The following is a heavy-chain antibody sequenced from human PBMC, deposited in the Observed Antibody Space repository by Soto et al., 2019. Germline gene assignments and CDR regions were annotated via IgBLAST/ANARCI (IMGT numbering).Heavy chain of an antibody. CDR2: SDPSDSYT. CDR3: ARRIYTTAWRVEY. V-gene: IGHV5-10-1*03. Sequence: EVHLVQSVAEVKKPGESLRISCTASGYTFTNYWITWVRQIPGKGLEWMGRSDPSDSYTSYSPSFQGHVTVSVDTTVNTAYLQWTNLKALDTALYYCARRIYTTAWRVEYWGQGTLVTVSA. J-gene: IGHJ4*02. D-gene: IGHD5-12*01. CDR1: GYTFTNYW.